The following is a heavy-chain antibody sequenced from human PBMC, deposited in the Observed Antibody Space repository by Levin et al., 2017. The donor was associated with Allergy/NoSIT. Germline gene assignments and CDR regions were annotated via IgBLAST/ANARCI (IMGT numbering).Heavy chain of an antibody. V-gene: IGHV3-21*01. CDR3: ARETLEFYDNSGFYY. CDR2: ISSSGGHI. CDR1: GFTFSSYT. Sequence: GGSLRLSCAASGFTFSSYTIHWVRQAPGKGLEWVSSISSSGGHIFYADSVKGRFTISRDNANNSLFLQMTSLRAEDTAIYYCARETLEFYDNSGFYYWGQGTLVTVSS. J-gene: IGHJ4*02. D-gene: IGHD3-22*01.